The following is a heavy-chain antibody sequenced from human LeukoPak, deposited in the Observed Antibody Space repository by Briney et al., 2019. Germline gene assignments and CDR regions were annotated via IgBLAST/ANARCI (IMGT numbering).Heavy chain of an antibody. V-gene: IGHV3-21*04. D-gene: IGHD2-2*02. J-gene: IGHJ4*02. CDR1: GFTFSSYT. CDR2: ISSSSSYI. Sequence: GGSLRLSCAASGFTFSSYTMNWVRQVPGEGLEWVSSISSSSSYIYYADSVKGRFTISRDNSKNALYLQLNSLRAEDTAVYYCAREQIIVAAIYFDYWGQGTLVTVSS. CDR3: AREQIIVAAIYFDY.